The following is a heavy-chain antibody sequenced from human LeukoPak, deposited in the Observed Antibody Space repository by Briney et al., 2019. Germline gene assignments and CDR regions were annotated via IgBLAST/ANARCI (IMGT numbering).Heavy chain of an antibody. CDR1: GFTFSSQW. V-gene: IGHV3-7*05. CDR3: ARSRIDY. Sequence: GGSLRLSCGASGFTFSSQWMTWVRQAPGKGLEWVANIKSDGSEKYYVDSVKGRFTISRDNGRNSLYQQMNSLRADDTAVYYCARSRIDYWGQGTLVTVSS. CDR2: IKSDGSEK. J-gene: IGHJ4*02.